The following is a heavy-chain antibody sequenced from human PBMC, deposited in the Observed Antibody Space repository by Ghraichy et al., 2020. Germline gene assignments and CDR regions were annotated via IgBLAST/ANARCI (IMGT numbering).Heavy chain of an antibody. CDR1: GFSFSGSW. D-gene: IGHD3-10*01. CDR3: ARVPKRGALDD. CDR2: INNDGKEK. Sequence: GGSLRLSCTASGFSFSGSWMSWVRQAPEKGLEWVANINNDGKEKYYVDSLKGRFTISRDNGKNSLFLQISSLRVEDTAVYYCARVPKRGALDDWGQGTLVAVSS. V-gene: IGHV3-7*03. J-gene: IGHJ4*02.